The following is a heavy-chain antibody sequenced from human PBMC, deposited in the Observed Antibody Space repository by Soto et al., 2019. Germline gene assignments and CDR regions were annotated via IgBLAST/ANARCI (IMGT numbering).Heavy chain of an antibody. CDR2: ISGSGGSI. CDR3: VKGYWKGDV. J-gene: IGHJ6*02. CDR1: GFTFSTYA. V-gene: IGHV3-23*01. D-gene: IGHD1-1*01. Sequence: EVQLLESGGGLVQPGGSLRLSCAAFGFTFSTYAMNWVRQAPGNGLEWVSAISGSGGSIHYADSVKGRFTISRDNSKNTLYPQMNSLRGEDTAVYHCVKGYWKGDVWGQGTTVTVSS.